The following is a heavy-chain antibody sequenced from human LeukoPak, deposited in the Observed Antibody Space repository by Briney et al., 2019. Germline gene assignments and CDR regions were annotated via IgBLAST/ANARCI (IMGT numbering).Heavy chain of an antibody. Sequence: SETLSLTCAVYGGSFSGYYWSWIRQPPGKGLEWIGEINHSGSTNYNPSLKSRVSISVDTSKNQFSLKLSSVTAADTAVYYCARVQRWLQSIDYWGQGTLVTVSS. D-gene: IGHD5-24*01. CDR1: GGSFSGYY. J-gene: IGHJ4*02. CDR2: INHSGST. CDR3: ARVQRWLQSIDY. V-gene: IGHV4-34*01.